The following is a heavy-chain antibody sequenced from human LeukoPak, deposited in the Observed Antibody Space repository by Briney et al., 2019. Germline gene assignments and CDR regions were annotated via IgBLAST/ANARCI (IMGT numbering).Heavy chain of an antibody. J-gene: IGHJ4*02. CDR3: AREHIAAADTGVDY. CDR2: INPNSGGT. D-gene: IGHD6-13*01. Sequence: ASVKVSCKASGYTFTGSYMHWVRQAPGQGLEWMGWINPNSGGTNYAQKFQGRVTMTRDTSISTAYMELSRLRSDDTAVYYCAREHIAAADTGVDYWGQGTLVTVSS. V-gene: IGHV1-2*02. CDR1: GYTFTGSY.